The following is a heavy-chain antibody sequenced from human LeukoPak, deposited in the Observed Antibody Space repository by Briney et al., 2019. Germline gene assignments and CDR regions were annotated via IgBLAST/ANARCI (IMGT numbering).Heavy chain of an antibody. CDR3: ARGIAVAGTAAFDI. V-gene: IGHV6-1*01. Sequence: SPTLSLTRALSRGSVSCKSAGWELVRQSPSRGPLVGGRTYYRSKWYNDYAVSVKSRITINPDTSKNQFSLQLNSVTPEDTAVYYCARGIAVAGTAAFDIWGRGTMVTVSS. CDR1: RGSVSCKSAG. J-gene: IGHJ3*02. D-gene: IGHD6-19*01. CDR2: TYYRSKWYN.